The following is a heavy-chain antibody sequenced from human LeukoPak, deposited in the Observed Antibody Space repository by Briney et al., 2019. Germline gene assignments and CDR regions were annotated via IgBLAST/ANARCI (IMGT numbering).Heavy chain of an antibody. J-gene: IGHJ4*02. Sequence: GGSLRLSCAASGFTFSSYGMHWVRQAPGKGLEWVAFIRYDGSNKYYADSVKGRFTISRDNSKNTLYLQMNSLRAEDTAVYYCATSTPRLWFGELARYFDYWGQGTLVTVSS. D-gene: IGHD3-10*01. CDR2: IRYDGSNK. CDR1: GFTFSSYG. V-gene: IGHV3-30*02. CDR3: ATSTPRLWFGELARYFDY.